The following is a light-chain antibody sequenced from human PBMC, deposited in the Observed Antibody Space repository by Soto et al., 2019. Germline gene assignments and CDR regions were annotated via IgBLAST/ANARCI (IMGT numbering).Light chain of an antibody. CDR3: CSYAGSNNLGV. CDR2: EVI. Sequence: QYALTQPPSASGSPGQSVTISCTGTSGDIGYYNYVSWYQHHPGKAPKLIIYEVIKRPSGVPDRFSGSKSGNTASLTVSGLQAEDEADYYCCSYAGSNNLGVFGTGTKLTVL. J-gene: IGLJ1*01. CDR1: SGDIGYYNY. V-gene: IGLV2-8*01.